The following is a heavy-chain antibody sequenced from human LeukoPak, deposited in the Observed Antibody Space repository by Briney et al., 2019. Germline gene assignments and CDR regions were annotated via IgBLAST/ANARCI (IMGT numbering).Heavy chain of an antibody. V-gene: IGHV1-18*01. CDR2: VSTYTGNT. J-gene: IGHJ5*02. CDR3: GRDEDIPTYPNWIDT. Sequence: ASVTVSFTASGYSFFNSGITWVRHAPGQGPEWIGWVSTYTGNTNYAEKVQGRITVTTDTSTNTAYMELRSLKSDDTAVYYCGRDEDIPTYPNWIDTWGQGTLLTVSS. D-gene: IGHD2-2*03. CDR1: GYSFFNSG.